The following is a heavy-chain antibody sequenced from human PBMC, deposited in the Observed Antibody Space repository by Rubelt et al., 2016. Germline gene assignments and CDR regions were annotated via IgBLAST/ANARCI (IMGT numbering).Heavy chain of an antibody. CDR2: T. D-gene: IGHD6-19*01. CDR3: ARDYGQWLVHIDY. V-gene: IGHV4-39*07. Sequence: TYYNPSLKSRVTISVDTSKNQFSLKLSSVTAADTAVYYCARDYGQWLVHIDYWGQGTLFTVSS. J-gene: IGHJ4*02.